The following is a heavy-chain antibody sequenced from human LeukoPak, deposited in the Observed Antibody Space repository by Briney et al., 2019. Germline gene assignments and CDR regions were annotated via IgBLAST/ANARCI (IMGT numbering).Heavy chain of an antibody. Sequence: GGSLRLSCAASGFTFSSYNMNWVRQAPGKGLEWVSFISSSSSYIYYADSVKGRFTISRDNAKNSLYLQMNSLRAEDTAVYYCARSSHYYDSSGSYYVLDYWGQGTLVTVSS. V-gene: IGHV3-21*01. CDR1: GFTFSSYN. D-gene: IGHD3-22*01. CDR3: ARSSHYYDSSGSYYVLDY. J-gene: IGHJ4*02. CDR2: ISSSSSYI.